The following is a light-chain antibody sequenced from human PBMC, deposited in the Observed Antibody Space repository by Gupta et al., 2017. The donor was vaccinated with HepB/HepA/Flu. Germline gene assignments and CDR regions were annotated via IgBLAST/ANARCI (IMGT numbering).Light chain of an antibody. J-gene: IGKJ1*01. CDR3: QQSFIVPRT. CDR2: GAS. CDR1: ETIRTS. Sequence: DIQMTQSPSSLSASVGDRVTITCRASETIRTSLNWYQQKPNMAPKLLVSGASNLYSGVPARFSGRGSGTEFTLTITSLQPEDFATYYCQQSFIVPRTFGQGTNVETK. V-gene: IGKV1-39*01.